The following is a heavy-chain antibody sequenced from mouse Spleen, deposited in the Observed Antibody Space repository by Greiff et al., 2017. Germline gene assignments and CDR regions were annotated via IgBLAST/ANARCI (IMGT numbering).Heavy chain of an antibody. CDR2: INPNNGGT. CDR3: ARSGITTATEGYFDY. J-gene: IGHJ2*01. CDR1: GYTFTDYN. Sequence: VQLQQSGPELVKPGASVKIPCKASGYTFTDYNMDWVKQSHGKSLEWIGDINPNNGGTIYNQKFKGKATLTVDKSSSTAYMELRSLTSEDTAVYYCARSGITTATEGYFDYWGQGTTLTVSS. D-gene: IGHD1-2*01. V-gene: IGHV1-18*01.